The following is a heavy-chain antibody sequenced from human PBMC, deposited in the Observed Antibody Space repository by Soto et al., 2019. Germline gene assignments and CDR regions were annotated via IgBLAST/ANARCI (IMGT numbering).Heavy chain of an antibody. Sequence: SETLSLTCTVSGGSVSSGRYYWGWIRQSPGKGLEWIGHIYYSGNTHYNPSLKSRVNISVDTSKNQFSLKLTSVTAADTAVYYCARDKITGPFDYWGQGTLVTGSS. V-gene: IGHV4-61*01. CDR2: IYYSGNT. CDR3: ARDKITGPFDY. D-gene: IGHD3-16*01. CDR1: GGSVSSGRYY. J-gene: IGHJ4*02.